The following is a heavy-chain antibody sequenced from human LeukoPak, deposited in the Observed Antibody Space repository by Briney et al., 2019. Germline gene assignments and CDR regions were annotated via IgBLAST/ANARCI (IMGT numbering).Heavy chain of an antibody. CDR2: IYYSGST. D-gene: IGHD6-13*01. V-gene: IGHV4-59*01. Sequence: PSETLSLTCTVSGGSISSYYWSWIRQPPGQGREFIGYIYYSGSTNYNPSLKSRVTISVDTSKKQFSLKLSSVTAADTAVYYCARGYSSSWNYFDYWGQGTLVTVSS. CDR3: ARGYSSSWNYFDY. CDR1: GGSISSYY. J-gene: IGHJ4*02.